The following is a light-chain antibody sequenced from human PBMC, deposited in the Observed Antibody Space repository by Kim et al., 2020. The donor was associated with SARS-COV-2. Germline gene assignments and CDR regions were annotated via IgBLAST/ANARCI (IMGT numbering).Light chain of an antibody. CDR2: GAS. Sequence: LSPGERATRSCRASQSVSSNYVAWYQQKPGQAPRLLIYGASSRATGIPDRFSGSGSGTDFTLTIRRLEPEDFAVYYCQQYSTSPHTFGQGTKVEIK. J-gene: IGKJ1*01. CDR1: QSVSSNY. V-gene: IGKV3-20*01. CDR3: QQYSTSPHT.